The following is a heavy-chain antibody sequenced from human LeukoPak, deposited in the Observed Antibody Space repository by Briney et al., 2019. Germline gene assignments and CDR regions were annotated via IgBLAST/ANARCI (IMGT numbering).Heavy chain of an antibody. V-gene: IGHV3-13*01. CDR1: GFTFSTYD. Sequence: GGSLRLSCAASGFTFSTYDMHWVRQATGKGLEWVSTITSAGDRYYPGSVKGRFTISRENAKNSFDLQMDSLRAGDTAVYYCAREACNGNSCYLLDYWGQGTLVTVSS. CDR3: AREACNGNSCYLLDY. J-gene: IGHJ4*02. CDR2: ITSAGDR. D-gene: IGHD2-15*01.